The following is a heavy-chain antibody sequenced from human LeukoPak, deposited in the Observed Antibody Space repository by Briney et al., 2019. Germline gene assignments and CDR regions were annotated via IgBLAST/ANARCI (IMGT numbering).Heavy chain of an antibody. J-gene: IGHJ4*02. CDR1: GGTFSSYA. CDR2: IIPIFGTA. D-gene: IGHD3-10*01. V-gene: IGHV1-69*13. CDR3: ARGLTSDYYGSGSYSYYFDY. Sequence: GASVKVSCKASGGTFSSYAISWVRQAPGQGLDWMGGIIPIFGTANYAQKFQGRVTITADESTSTAYMELSSLRSEDTAVYYCARGLTSDYYGSGSYSYYFDYWGQGTPVTVSS.